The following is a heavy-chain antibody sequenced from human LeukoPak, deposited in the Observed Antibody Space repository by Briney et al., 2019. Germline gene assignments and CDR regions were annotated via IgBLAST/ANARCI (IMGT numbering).Heavy chain of an antibody. CDR3: ARRGYSGYYFDY. CDR1: GGSISSYY. J-gene: IGHJ4*02. Sequence: KPSETLSLTCTVSGGSISSYYWSWIRQPPGKGLEWIGYIYYRGSTNYIPSLKSRVTISVDMSKNQFSLKLSSVTAADTAVYYCARRGYSGYYFDYWGQGTLVTVSS. CDR2: IYYRGST. D-gene: IGHD5-12*01. V-gene: IGHV4-59*08.